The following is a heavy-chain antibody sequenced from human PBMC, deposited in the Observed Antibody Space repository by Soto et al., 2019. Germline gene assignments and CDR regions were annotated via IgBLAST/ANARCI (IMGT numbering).Heavy chain of an antibody. J-gene: IGHJ6*02. Sequence: PGGSLRLSCGASGFTFNNYDVLWVRQAPGKGLEWVSTFGSAGDIYYSDSVKGRFTISRDNARNSLYLQMNSLRAADTAVYYCDRGGPNWDYYFYGMDVWGQGTTVTVSS. CDR1: GFTFNNYD. D-gene: IGHD3-16*01. V-gene: IGHV3-13*01. CDR3: DRGGPNWDYYFYGMDV. CDR2: FGSAGDI.